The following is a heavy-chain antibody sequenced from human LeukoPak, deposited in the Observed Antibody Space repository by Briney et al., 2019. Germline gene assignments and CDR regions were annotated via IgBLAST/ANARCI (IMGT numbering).Heavy chain of an antibody. D-gene: IGHD2-2*01. CDR3: ARDPYCSSTSCSWGGDY. Sequence: PSETLSLTCAVPGGSISSSNWWSWVRQPPGKGLEWIGEIYHSGSTNYNPSLKSRVTTSVDKSKNQFSLRLSSVTAADTAVYSCARDPYCSSTSCSWGGDYWGQGTLVTVSS. V-gene: IGHV4-4*02. CDR2: IYHSGST. J-gene: IGHJ4*02. CDR1: GGSISSSNW.